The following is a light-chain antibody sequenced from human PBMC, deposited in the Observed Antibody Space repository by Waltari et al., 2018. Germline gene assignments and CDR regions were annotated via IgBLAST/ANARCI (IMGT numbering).Light chain of an antibody. V-gene: IGKV1-5*03. CDR1: QFIGTS. J-gene: IGKJ2*01. CDR2: RAS. Sequence: DVQMTQSPSTLSASIGDRVTITCRAGQFIGTSFAWYQQKPGRAPKLLIFRASDLAAGVPSRFSGSGSGTDFALTISALQHDDFAAYYCQQYSSFSGTFGQGTYLDIQ. CDR3: QQYSSFSGT.